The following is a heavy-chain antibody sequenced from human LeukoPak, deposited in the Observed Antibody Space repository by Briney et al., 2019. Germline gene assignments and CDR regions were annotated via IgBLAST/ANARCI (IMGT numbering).Heavy chain of an antibody. CDR2: MYYSGST. CDR1: GGAISSGAYY. V-gene: IGHV4-30-4*01. CDR3: ARSYYYDSRIDP. Sequence: SQTLSLTWTVPGGAISSGAYYWSWIRQPPGKGLDWIAYMYYSGSTYYNPSLKSRATISLDTSKNQFSLKLSSVTAADTAVYYCARSYYYDSRIDPWGQGTLVTVSS. D-gene: IGHD3-22*01. J-gene: IGHJ5*02.